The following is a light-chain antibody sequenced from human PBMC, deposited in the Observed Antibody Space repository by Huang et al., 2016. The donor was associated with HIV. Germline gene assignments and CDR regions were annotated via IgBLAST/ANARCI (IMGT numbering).Light chain of an antibody. Sequence: EIVLTHSPATLSLSPGERATLSCGASQSVSSSDLAWYQQKSGLAPRLLIYDASSRATGIPDRFSGSGSGTDFTLTISRLEPEDFAVYYCQQYGSSPSTFGQGTRLEMK. V-gene: IGKV3D-20*01. CDR3: QQYGSSPST. J-gene: IGKJ5*01. CDR2: DAS. CDR1: QSVSSSD.